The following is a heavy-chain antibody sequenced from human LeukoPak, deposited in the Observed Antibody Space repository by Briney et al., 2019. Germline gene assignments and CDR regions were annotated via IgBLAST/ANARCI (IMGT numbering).Heavy chain of an antibody. J-gene: IGHJ5*02. CDR2: IIPIFGTA. V-gene: IGHV1-69*13. Sequence: SVKVSCKASGGTFSSYAISWVRQAPGQGLEWMGGIIPIFGTANYSQKFQGRVTITADESTSTAYMELSSLRSEDTAVYYCARVGERFAGLYNWFDPWGQGTLVTVSS. CDR3: ARVGERFAGLYNWFDP. D-gene: IGHD3-10*01. CDR1: GGTFSSYA.